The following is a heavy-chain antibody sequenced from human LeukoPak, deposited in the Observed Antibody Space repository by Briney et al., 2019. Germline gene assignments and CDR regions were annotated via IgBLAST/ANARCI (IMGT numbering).Heavy chain of an antibody. J-gene: IGHJ4*02. CDR3: AKQLGYCSDGSCYFPY. CDR1: GFTFSSSA. D-gene: IGHD2-15*01. CDR2: ISNNGGYT. Sequence: GGSLRLSCAASGFTFSSSAMSWVRQAPGKGLEWVSAISNNGGYTHYADSVQGRFTISRDNSKSTLCLQMNSLRAEDTAVYYCAKQLGYCSDGSCYFPYWGQGTLVTVSS. V-gene: IGHV3-23*01.